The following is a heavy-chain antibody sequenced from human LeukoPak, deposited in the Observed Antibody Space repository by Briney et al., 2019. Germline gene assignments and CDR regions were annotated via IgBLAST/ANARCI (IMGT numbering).Heavy chain of an antibody. D-gene: IGHD6-19*01. CDR1: GDSFTSVTDY. J-gene: IGHJ4*02. Sequence: PSETLSLTCTVSGDSFTSVTDYWAWIRQPPGKGLEWIASGDYSGGTYYNPSLESRVAISADMSKNQISLKLTSVTGADTAVYYCAGERGEEYSSGWYKTNFFDNWGQGIRVTVS. V-gene: IGHV4-39*07. CDR2: GDYSGGT. CDR3: AGERGEEYSSGWYKTNFFDN.